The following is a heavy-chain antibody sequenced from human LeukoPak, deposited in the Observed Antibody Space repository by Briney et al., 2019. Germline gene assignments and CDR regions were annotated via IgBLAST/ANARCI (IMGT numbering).Heavy chain of an antibody. V-gene: IGHV1-46*01. J-gene: IGHJ4*02. CDR2: INPSGGST. CDR3: ARVSSGSYSDFNY. CDR1: GYTFTSYY. Sequence: ASVKVSCKASGYTFTSYYMHWVRQAPGQGREWMGIINPSGGSTSYAQKFQARVPMTRDTSTSTVYRELSSLRSEDTAVYYCARVSSGSYSDFNYWGQGTLVTVSS. D-gene: IGHD1-26*01.